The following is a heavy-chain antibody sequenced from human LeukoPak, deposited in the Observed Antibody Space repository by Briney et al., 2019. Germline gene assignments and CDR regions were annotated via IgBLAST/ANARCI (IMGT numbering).Heavy chain of an antibody. Sequence: PSETLSLTCTVSGGSISSYYWSWIRQPPGKGLEWIGYIYYSGSTNYNPSLKSRVTISVDTSKNQFSLKLSSVTAADTAVCYCAKEFYDSSGYYFPPFDYWGQGTLVTVSS. CDR1: GGSISSYY. J-gene: IGHJ4*02. V-gene: IGHV4-59*01. CDR2: IYYSGST. CDR3: AKEFYDSSGYYFPPFDY. D-gene: IGHD3-22*01.